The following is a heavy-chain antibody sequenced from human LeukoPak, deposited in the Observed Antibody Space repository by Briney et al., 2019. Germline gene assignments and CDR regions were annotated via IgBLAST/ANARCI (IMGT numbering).Heavy chain of an antibody. Sequence: ASVKVSCKASGYTFTSYYMHWVRQAPGQGLEWMGWINPNSGGTNYAQKFQGRVTMTRDTSISTAYMELSRLRSDDTAAYYCARDPGIVVVVAADYYYGMDVWGQGTTVTVSS. CDR3: ARDPGIVVVVAADYYYGMDV. D-gene: IGHD2-15*01. V-gene: IGHV1-2*02. J-gene: IGHJ6*02. CDR2: INPNSGGT. CDR1: GYTFTSYY.